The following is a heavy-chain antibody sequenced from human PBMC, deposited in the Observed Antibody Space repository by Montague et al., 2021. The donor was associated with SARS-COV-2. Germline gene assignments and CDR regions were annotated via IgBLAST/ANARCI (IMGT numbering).Heavy chain of an antibody. D-gene: IGHD6-6*01. Sequence: SADSVKGRFTISRDNSNNTLYLQMNSLRAEDTAIYYCAKDVRRGKAGRHDYWGNGTM. V-gene: IGHV3-23*01. CDR3: AKDVRRGKAGRHDY. J-gene: IGHJ4*01.